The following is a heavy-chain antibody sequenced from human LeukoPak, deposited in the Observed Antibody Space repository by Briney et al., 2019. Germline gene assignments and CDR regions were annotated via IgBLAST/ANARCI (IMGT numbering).Heavy chain of an antibody. D-gene: IGHD2-2*01. J-gene: IGHJ3*02. CDR1: GGSISSYY. V-gene: IGHV4-59*01. CDR2: IYYSGST. Sequence: PSETLSLTCTVSGGSISSYYWSWIRQPPGKGLEWIGYIYYSGSTNYNPSLKSRVTISVDTSKNQFSLKLSSVTAADTAVYYCASIVVVPAAMNAFDIWGQGTMVTVSS. CDR3: ASIVVVPAAMNAFDI.